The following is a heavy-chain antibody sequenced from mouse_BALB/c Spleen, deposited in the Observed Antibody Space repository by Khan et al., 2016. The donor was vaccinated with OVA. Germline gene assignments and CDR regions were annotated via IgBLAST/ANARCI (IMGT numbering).Heavy chain of an antibody. CDR3: ASKSYGKGAY. D-gene: IGHD2-1*01. Sequence: VQLKESGPGLVKPSQSLSLTCSVTGYSITSGYYWSWIRQFPGNRLEWMGYISYDGSNNYNPSLKNRISITRDTSKKQFFLKLNSVTTEDTARYYCASKSYGKGAYWGQGTLVTVSA. CDR1: GYSITSGYY. CDR2: ISYDGSN. J-gene: IGHJ3*01. V-gene: IGHV3-6*02.